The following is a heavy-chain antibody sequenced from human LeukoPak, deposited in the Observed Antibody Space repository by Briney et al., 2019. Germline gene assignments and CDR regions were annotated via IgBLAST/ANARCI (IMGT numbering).Heavy chain of an antibody. CDR1: GFTFSSYA. V-gene: IGHV3-23*01. CDR3: AKAKIAAAGLFDY. J-gene: IGHJ4*02. Sequence: PGGSLRLSCAASGFTFSSYAMSWVRQAPGKGLEWFSAISGSGGSTYYADSVKGRFTISRDNSKNTLYLQMDSLRAEDTAVYYCAKAKIAAAGLFDYWGQGTLVTVSS. D-gene: IGHD6-13*01. CDR2: ISGSGGST.